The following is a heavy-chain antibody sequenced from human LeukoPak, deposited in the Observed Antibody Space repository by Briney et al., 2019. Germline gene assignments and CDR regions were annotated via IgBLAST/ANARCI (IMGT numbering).Heavy chain of an antibody. CDR1: GFTLSSYS. CDR3: ARVTPEFYDYSIVGATTSPPDY. J-gene: IGHJ4*02. Sequence: EGSLRLSCAASGFTLSSYSMNWVRQAPGKGLEWVSSISSSSSSYIYYADSVKGRFTISRDNAKNSLYLQMNSLRAEDTAVYYCARVTPEFYDYSIVGATTSPPDYWGQGTLVTVSS. D-gene: IGHD1-26*01. CDR2: ISSSSSSYI. V-gene: IGHV3-21*01.